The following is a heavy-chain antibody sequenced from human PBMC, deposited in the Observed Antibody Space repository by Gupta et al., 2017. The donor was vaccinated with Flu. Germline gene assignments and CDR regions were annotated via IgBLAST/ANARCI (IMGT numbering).Heavy chain of an antibody. D-gene: IGHD2-2*02. V-gene: IGHV1-2*06. CDR2: INPHSGTT. Sequence: QVQLMQSGAEVKKPGASVKVSCKASEYTFTAYYIPWVRQAPGQGLEWMGRINPHSGTTNYEQRFQGRVTVTMDTSISTAYMDLSGLTSDDTAVYYCAREKFCDTTSCYRWFDPWGQGTLVTVSS. CDR1: EYTFTAYY. CDR3: AREKFCDTTSCYRWFDP. J-gene: IGHJ5*02.